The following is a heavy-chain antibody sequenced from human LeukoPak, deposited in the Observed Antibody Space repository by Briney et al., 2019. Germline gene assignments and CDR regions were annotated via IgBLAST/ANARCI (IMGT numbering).Heavy chain of an antibody. Sequence: GGSLRLSCAASGFTFSSYAMSWVRQAPGKGLEWVSAISGSGGSTYYADSVKGRFTISRDNSKNTLYLQMNSLRAEDTAVYYCAKDGREWLRFKAFDYWGQGTLVTVSS. V-gene: IGHV3-23*01. CDR1: GFTFSSYA. D-gene: IGHD5-12*01. CDR2: ISGSGGST. J-gene: IGHJ4*02. CDR3: AKDGREWLRFKAFDY.